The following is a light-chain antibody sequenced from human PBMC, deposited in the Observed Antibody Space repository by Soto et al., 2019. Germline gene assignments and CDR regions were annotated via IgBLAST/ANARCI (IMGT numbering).Light chain of an antibody. Sequence: QSVLTQPASASGSPGQSITISCTGTSSDVGGYNYVSWYQQHPGKAPKFMIYDVSNRPSGVSNRFSGSKSGNTASLTISGLQAEDEADYYCCSYTTSYTRQIVFGTGTKVTVL. CDR1: SSDVGGYNY. CDR2: DVS. J-gene: IGLJ1*01. V-gene: IGLV2-14*01. CDR3: CSYTTSYTRQIV.